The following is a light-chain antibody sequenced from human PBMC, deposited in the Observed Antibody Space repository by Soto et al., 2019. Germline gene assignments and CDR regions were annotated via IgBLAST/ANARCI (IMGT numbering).Light chain of an antibody. Sequence: DIVMTQTPLSLSVTPGQPASISCKSSESLLPSGGKTFLYGFLQKSGQPPQVLIDDVYSRFPGVPARFSGSGLGTAFTLKIRRVEAEDAGVYYCMQSTQLPFTFGPGTKVDVK. J-gene: IGKJ3*01. CDR1: ESLLPSGGKTF. V-gene: IGKV2D-29*01. CDR2: DVY. CDR3: MQSTQLPFT.